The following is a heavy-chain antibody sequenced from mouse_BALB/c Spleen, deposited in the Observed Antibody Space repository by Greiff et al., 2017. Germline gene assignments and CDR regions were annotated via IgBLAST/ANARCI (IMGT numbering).Heavy chain of an antibody. CDR1: GYTFTSYW. CDR3: ARRDDYDKSYAMDY. D-gene: IGHD2-4*01. V-gene: IGHV1-7*01. J-gene: IGHJ4*01. Sequence: VQLQQSGAELAKPGASVKMSCKASGYTFTSYWMHWVKQRPGQGLEWIGYINPSTGYTEYNQKFKDKATLTADKSSSTAYMQLSSLTSEDSAVYYCARRDDYDKSYAMDYWGQGTSVTVSS. CDR2: INPSTGYT.